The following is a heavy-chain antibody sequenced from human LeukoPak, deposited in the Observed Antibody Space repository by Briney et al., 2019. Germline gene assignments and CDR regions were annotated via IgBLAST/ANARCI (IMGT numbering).Heavy chain of an antibody. CDR3: ARGGHNYGLRYFFDY. J-gene: IGHJ4*02. D-gene: IGHD5-18*01. Sequence: SETLSLTCTVSGGSINSYYWSWIRQSPGKGLEWIAYVYYSGTTNYNPSLKSRVTISVDTSKNQFSLKMSSVTAADTAVYYCARGGHNYGLRYFFDYWGQGILVTVSS. V-gene: IGHV4-59*01. CDR2: VYYSGTT. CDR1: GGSINSYY.